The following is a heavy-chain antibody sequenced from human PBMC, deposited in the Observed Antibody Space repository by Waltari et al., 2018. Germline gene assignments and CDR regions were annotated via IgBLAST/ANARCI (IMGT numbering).Heavy chain of an antibody. CDR1: GGSISSGSYY. CDR3: ARGWGFDP. V-gene: IGHV4-61*02. J-gene: IGHJ5*02. CDR2: ISTSGST. D-gene: IGHD1-26*01. Sequence: QVQLQESGPGLVTPSQTLYLTCTVSGGSISSGSYYWSWIRQPAGKGLEWIWRISTSGSTNYNPSLKSRVTISVDTSKNQFSLKLSSVTAADTAVYYCARGWGFDPWGQGTLVTVSS.